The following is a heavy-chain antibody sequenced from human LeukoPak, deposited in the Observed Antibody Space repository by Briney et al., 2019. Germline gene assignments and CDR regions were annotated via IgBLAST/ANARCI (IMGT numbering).Heavy chain of an antibody. CDR2: INPNSGGT. V-gene: IGHV1-2*06. CDR3: ARGAAATRKYYYDSRAGFDY. D-gene: IGHD3-22*01. Sequence: ASVKVSCKASGYTFTGYYMHWVRQAPRQGLEWMGRINPNSGGTNYAQKFQGRVTMTRDTSISTAYMELSRLRSDDTAVYYCARGAAATRKYYYDSRAGFDYWGQGTLVTVSS. CDR1: GYTFTGYY. J-gene: IGHJ4*02.